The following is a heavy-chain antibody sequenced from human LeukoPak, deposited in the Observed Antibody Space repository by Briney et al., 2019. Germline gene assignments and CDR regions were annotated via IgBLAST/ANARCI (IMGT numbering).Heavy chain of an antibody. CDR2: INPNSGGT. J-gene: IGHJ4*02. CDR3: ARETSDYGYLFDY. CDR1: GYTFTGYY. D-gene: IGHD4-17*01. V-gene: IGHV1-2*02. Sequence: GASVKVSCKASGYTFTGYYMHWVRQAPGQGLEWMGWINPNSGGTNYAQKFQGRVTMTRDTSISTAYMELSRLRSDDTAVYYCARETSDYGYLFDYWGQGTLVTASS.